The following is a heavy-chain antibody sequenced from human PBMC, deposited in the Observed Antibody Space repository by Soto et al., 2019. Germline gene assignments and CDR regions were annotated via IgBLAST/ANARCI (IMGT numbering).Heavy chain of an antibody. J-gene: IGHJ6*02. V-gene: IGHV1-18*04. CDR1: GYTFTSYG. CDR3: AGEMEQQLVRWGGMDV. CDR2: ISAYNGNT. Sequence: QVQLVQSGAEVKKPGASVKVSCKASGYTFTSYGISWVRQAPGQGLEWMGWISAYNGNTNYAQKLQGRVTMTTDTSTSTAYMELRSLRSDDTAVYYCAGEMEQQLVRWGGMDVWGQGTTVTVSS. D-gene: IGHD6-13*01.